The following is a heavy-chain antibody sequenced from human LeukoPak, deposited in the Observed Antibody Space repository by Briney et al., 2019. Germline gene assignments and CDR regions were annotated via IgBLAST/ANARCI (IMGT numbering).Heavy chain of an antibody. J-gene: IGHJ4*02. D-gene: IGHD3-22*01. Sequence: VASVKVSCKASGYTFTSYGISWVRQAPGQGLEWMGWISAYNGNTNYAQKLQGRVTMTTDTSTSTAYTELRSLRSDDTALYYCARGNYYDSSGYYSFDYWGQGTLVTVSS. CDR1: GYTFTSYG. CDR2: ISAYNGNT. V-gene: IGHV1-18*01. CDR3: ARGNYYDSSGYYSFDY.